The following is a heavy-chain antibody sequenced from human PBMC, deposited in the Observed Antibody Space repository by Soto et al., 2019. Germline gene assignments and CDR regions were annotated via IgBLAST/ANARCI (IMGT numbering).Heavy chain of an antibody. V-gene: IGHV3-74*01. J-gene: IGHJ4*02. CDR2: IKTDGTYA. CDR3: AAGGSGYYAN. CDR1: GFTFSTYW. Sequence: EVQLVESGGELVQPGGSQRLSCAASGFTFSTYWMHWVRQAPGKGLLWVSRIKTDGTYATYADSVKGRFTISRDNAKNTLYLQMNSLRVEDAAVYYCAAGGSGYYANWGQGTLVTVSS. D-gene: IGHD3-22*01.